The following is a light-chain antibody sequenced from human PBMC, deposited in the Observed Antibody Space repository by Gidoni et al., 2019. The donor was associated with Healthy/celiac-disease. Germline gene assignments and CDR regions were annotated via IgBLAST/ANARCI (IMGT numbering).Light chain of an antibody. CDR2: EVS. J-gene: IGLJ2*01. CDR1: SSDVGVYNY. Sequence: QSALTQPASVSGSPGHSITISCTGTSSDVGVYNYVSLYQQHPGKAPKLMIYEVSNRPSGVSNRFSGSKSGNTASLTISGRQAEDEADYYCSSYTSSSTLLVGGGTKLTVL. V-gene: IGLV2-14*01. CDR3: SSYTSSSTLL.